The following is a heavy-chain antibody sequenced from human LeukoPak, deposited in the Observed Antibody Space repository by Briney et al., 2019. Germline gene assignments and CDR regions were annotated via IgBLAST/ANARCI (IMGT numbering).Heavy chain of an antibody. Sequence: ASVKVSCKASGYTFTSYGISWVRQAPGQGLEWMGWISAYNGNTNYAQKLQGRVTMTTDTSTSTAYMELRSLRSDDTAVYYCARTVVPAAIPYYYYGMDVWGKGTTVTVSS. CDR1: GYTFTSYG. V-gene: IGHV1-18*01. D-gene: IGHD2-2*01. CDR3: ARTVVPAAIPYYYYGMDV. J-gene: IGHJ6*04. CDR2: ISAYNGNT.